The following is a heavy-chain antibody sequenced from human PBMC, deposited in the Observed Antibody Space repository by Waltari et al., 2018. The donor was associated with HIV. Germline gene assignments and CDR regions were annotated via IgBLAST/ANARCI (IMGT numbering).Heavy chain of an antibody. CDR3: ARMGSPSTVTTSYNWFDP. V-gene: IGHV4-34*01. Sequence: QVQLQQWGAGLLKPSETLSLTCAVYGGSFSGYYWSWIRQPPGKGLEWIGEINHSGSTNYNPSLKSRVTISVDTSKNQFSLKLSSVTAADTAVYYCARMGSPSTVTTSYNWFDPWGQGTLVTVSS. J-gene: IGHJ5*02. D-gene: IGHD4-17*01. CDR1: GGSFSGYY. CDR2: INHSGST.